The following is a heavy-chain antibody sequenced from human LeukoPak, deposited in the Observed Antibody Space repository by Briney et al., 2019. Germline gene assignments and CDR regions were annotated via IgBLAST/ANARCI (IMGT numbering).Heavy chain of an antibody. CDR1: GFTVSSNY. D-gene: IGHD2-15*01. CDR3: ARGVVVAATHAYGMDV. V-gene: IGHV3-66*01. J-gene: IGHJ6*02. Sequence: GGSLRLSCAASGFTVSSNYMSWVRQAPGKGLEWVSVIYSGGSTYYADSVKGRFTISRDNAKNSLYLQMNSLRAEDTAVYYCARGVVVAATHAYGMDVWGQGTTVTVSS. CDR2: IYSGGST.